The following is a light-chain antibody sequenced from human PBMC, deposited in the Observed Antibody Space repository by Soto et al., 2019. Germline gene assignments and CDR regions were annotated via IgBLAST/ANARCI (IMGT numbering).Light chain of an antibody. Sequence: ETVMAQSPATLSVSPGETASISCSASQGVSSKVAWYQQKPGQGPRLLIHSASTRATGIPARFSGSGSGTDFTLTISSLQSEDFAVYYCQQYNNWPPITFGQGTRLEIK. CDR2: SAS. CDR1: QGVSSK. J-gene: IGKJ5*01. V-gene: IGKV3-15*01. CDR3: QQYNNWPPIT.